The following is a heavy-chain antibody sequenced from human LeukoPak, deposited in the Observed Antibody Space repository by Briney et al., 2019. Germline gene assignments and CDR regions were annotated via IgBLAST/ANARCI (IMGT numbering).Heavy chain of an antibody. J-gene: IGHJ4*02. V-gene: IGHV3-21*01. CDR2: ISSGSSAI. CDR1: GFTFTTYS. Sequence: GGSLRLSCEASGFTFTTYSMTWVRQAPGKGLEWVSIISSGSSAIFSADALKGRFTIPRDDAKNLLYLDMNSLRAEDTAVYYCARGHTAVTRHFDFWGQGTLVTVSS. D-gene: IGHD4-17*01. CDR3: ARGHTAVTRHFDF.